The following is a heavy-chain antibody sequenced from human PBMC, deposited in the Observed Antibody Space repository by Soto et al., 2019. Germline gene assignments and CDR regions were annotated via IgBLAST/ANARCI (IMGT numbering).Heavy chain of an antibody. J-gene: IGHJ6*03. V-gene: IGHV4-59*08. D-gene: IGHD6-13*01. CDR3: ARGTIGVSAFYYYYYYMDV. CDR2: IYYSGST. CDR1: GDSISSYY. Sequence: SETLSLTCTVSGDSISSYYWSWIRQPPGKGLEWIGYIYYSGSTNYNPSLKSRVAISVDTSKNQFSLKLSSVTAADTAVYYCARGTIGVSAFYYYYYYMDVWGKGTTVTVSS.